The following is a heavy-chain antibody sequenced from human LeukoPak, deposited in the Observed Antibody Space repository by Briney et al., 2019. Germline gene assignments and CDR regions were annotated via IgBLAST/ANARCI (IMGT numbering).Heavy chain of an antibody. J-gene: IGHJ5*02. CDR1: GYTLTELS. Sequence: ASVKVSCKVSGYTLTELSMHWVRQAPGKGLEWMGGFDPEDGETIYAQKFQGRVTMTEDTSTDTAYMELSSLRSEDTAVYYCATDRRGYDILTGSFDPWGQGTLVTVSS. V-gene: IGHV1-24*01. CDR3: ATDRRGYDILTGSFDP. D-gene: IGHD3-9*01. CDR2: FDPEDGET.